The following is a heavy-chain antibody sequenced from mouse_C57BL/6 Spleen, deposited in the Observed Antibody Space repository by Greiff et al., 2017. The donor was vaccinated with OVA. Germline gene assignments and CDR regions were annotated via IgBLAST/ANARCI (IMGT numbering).Heavy chain of an antibody. Sequence: VQLQQPGAELVKPGASVKLSCKASGYTFTSYWMHWVKQRPGKGLEWIGQIYPGDGDTNYNGKFKGKATLTADKSSSTAYMQLSSLTSEDSAVYFCARRDNNYFYAMDYWGQGTSVTVSS. CDR2: IYPGDGDT. CDR3: ARRDNNYFYAMDY. D-gene: IGHD2-5*01. J-gene: IGHJ4*01. V-gene: IGHV1-80*01. CDR1: GYTFTSYW.